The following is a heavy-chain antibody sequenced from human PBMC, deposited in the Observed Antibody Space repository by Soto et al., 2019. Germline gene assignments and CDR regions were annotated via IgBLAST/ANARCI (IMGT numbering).Heavy chain of an antibody. Sequence: ASVKVSCKASGYTFTGYYMHWVRQAPGQGLEWMGWINPNSGGTNYAQKFQGWVTMTRDTSISTAYMELSRLRSDDTAVYYCARDFGYCSGGSCYSDYYYGMDVWGQGTTVTVSS. J-gene: IGHJ6*02. V-gene: IGHV1-2*04. CDR2: INPNSGGT. CDR1: GYTFTGYY. D-gene: IGHD2-15*01. CDR3: ARDFGYCSGGSCYSDYYYGMDV.